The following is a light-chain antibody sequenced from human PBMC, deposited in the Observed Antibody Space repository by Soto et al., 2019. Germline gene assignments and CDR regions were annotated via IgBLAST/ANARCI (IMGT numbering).Light chain of an antibody. CDR3: QQYVTSPYT. Sequence: DIVLTQSPGTLSLSPGEAATLSCRASQSISNNYLAWYQQQPGQAPRLVIHGASSRATDIPDRFSGSGSGTAFTLTISRLEPEDFAVYYCQQYVTSPYTFGQGTKLEI. CDR2: GAS. V-gene: IGKV3-20*01. CDR1: QSISNNY. J-gene: IGKJ2*01.